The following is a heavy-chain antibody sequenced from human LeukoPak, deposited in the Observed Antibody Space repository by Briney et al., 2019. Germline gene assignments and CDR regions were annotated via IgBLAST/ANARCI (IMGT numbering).Heavy chain of an antibody. CDR2: IKGDGSVK. V-gene: IGHV3-7*04. J-gene: IGHJ3*02. D-gene: IGHD4/OR15-4a*01. Sequence: GGSLRLSCAASGFTFSNYWMTWVRQAPGKGLEWVANIKGDGSVKEYVDSVKGRFTISRDNAKNSLYLQMNSLRAEDTALYYCARADYHDAFDIWGQGTMVTVSS. CDR3: ARADYHDAFDI. CDR1: GFTFSNYW.